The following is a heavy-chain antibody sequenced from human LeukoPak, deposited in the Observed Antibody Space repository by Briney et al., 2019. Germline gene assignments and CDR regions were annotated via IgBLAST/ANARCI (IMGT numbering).Heavy chain of an antibody. CDR2: INPNSGGT. CDR1: GYTFTGYY. CDR3: ARGPRGYSYGYDGAFDI. Sequence: ASVKVSCKASGYTFTGYYMHWVRQAPGQGLEWMGWINPNSGGTNYAQKFQGWVTMTRDTSISTAYMELSSLRSEDTAVYYCARGPRGYSYGYDGAFDIWGQGTMVTVSS. D-gene: IGHD5-18*01. J-gene: IGHJ3*02. V-gene: IGHV1-2*04.